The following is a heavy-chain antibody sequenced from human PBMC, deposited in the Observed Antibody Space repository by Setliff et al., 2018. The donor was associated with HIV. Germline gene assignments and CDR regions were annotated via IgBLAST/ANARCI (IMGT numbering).Heavy chain of an antibody. V-gene: IGHV7-4-1*02. CDR2: INTYSGKP. D-gene: IGHD2-8*01. CDR1: GYRFTSNS. J-gene: IGHJ3*02. CDR3: ARKQSWSSGGEAFDI. Sequence: GASVKVSCKASGYRFTSNSLNWVRRAPGQGPEWLGLINTYSGKPTYVKGLTGRFVFSLDTSVSTAYLQISSLKAEDTAVYYCARKQSWSSGGEAFDIWGQGTMVTVSS.